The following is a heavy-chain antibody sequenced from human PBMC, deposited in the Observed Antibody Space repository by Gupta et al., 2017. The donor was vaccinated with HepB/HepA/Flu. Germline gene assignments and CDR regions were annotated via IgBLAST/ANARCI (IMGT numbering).Heavy chain of an antibody. CDR3: AKGRGYSYGYPFDY. J-gene: IGHJ4*02. CDR2: ISGSGGST. Sequence: EVQLLASGGGLVQPGGSLRLSWSASGFNFSSYAMSWVRQAPGKGLEWVSAISGSGGSTYYADSVKGRFTISRDNSKNTLYLQMNSLRAEDTAVYYCAKGRGYSYGYPFDYWGQGTLVTVSS. CDR1: GFNFSSYA. V-gene: IGHV3-23*01. D-gene: IGHD5-18*01.